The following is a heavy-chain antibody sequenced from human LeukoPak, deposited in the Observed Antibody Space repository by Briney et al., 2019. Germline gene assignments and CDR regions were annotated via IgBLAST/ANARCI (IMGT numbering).Heavy chain of an antibody. CDR2: MSPNSGNT. J-gene: IGHJ4*02. Sequence: ASVKVSCKASGYTFTSYDINWVRQATGQGLEWVGWMSPNSGNTGSAQKFQVRVTISRDTSASTAYMELSSLRSEDTAVYYCASYYYDPSGYGIDYWGQGTLVTASS. CDR3: ASYYYDPSGYGIDY. D-gene: IGHD3-22*01. V-gene: IGHV1-8*01. CDR1: GYTFTSYD.